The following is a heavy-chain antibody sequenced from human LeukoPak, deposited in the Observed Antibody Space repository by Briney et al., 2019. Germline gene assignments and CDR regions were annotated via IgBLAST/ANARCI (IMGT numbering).Heavy chain of an antibody. D-gene: IGHD2-8*02. CDR1: GFTFSSHN. CDR2: ISDSGGST. Sequence: GGSLRLSCAASGFTFSSHNMNWVRQAPGKGLEWVSAISDSGGSTYYADSVKGRFTISRDNSKNTLYLQMNSLRAEDTAVYYCAKYPGPETDFDYWGQGTLVTVSS. J-gene: IGHJ4*02. CDR3: AKYPGPETDFDY. V-gene: IGHV3-23*01.